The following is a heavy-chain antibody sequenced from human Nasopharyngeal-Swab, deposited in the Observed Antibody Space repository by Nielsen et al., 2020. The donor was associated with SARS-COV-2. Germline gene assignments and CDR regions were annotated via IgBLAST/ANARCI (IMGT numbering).Heavy chain of an antibody. Sequence: GESLKISCAASGFTFSSYAMHWVRPAPGKGLEWVAVISYDGSNKYYADSVKGRFTISRDNSKNTLYLQMNSLRVDDTAVYYCAKDVHGDYGGIDYWGQGILVTVSS. J-gene: IGHJ4*02. V-gene: IGHV3-30*18. CDR1: GFTFSSYA. CDR2: ISYDGSNK. CDR3: AKDVHGDYGGIDY. D-gene: IGHD4/OR15-4a*01.